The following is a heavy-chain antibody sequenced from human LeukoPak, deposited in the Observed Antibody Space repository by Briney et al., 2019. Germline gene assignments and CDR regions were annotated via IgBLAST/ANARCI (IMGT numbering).Heavy chain of an antibody. J-gene: IGHJ4*02. D-gene: IGHD1-26*01. CDR1: GGSISSSSDY. Sequence: SETLSLTCTVSGGSISSSSDYWTWIRQPAGKGLEWVGRINRSGSTNYRPSLKSRVTISVDTSKNQFSLNLNSVTAADTAVYYCARNSLGAIDYWGQGTLVTVSS. CDR3: ARNSLGAIDY. CDR2: INRSGST. V-gene: IGHV4-61*02.